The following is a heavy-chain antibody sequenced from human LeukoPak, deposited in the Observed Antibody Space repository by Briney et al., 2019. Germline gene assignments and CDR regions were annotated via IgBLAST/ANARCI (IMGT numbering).Heavy chain of an antibody. D-gene: IGHD3-22*01. CDR1: GVTFSSYA. CDR3: AKPLVSDYYDSSGYWGY. CDR2: ISGSGDST. Sequence: PGGSLRLSCAASGVTFSSYAMSWVRQAPGKGLEWVSAISGSGDSTYYSDSVKGRFTISRDNSKNTLYVQMNSLRAEDTAVYYCAKPLVSDYYDSSGYWGYWGQGTLVTVSS. J-gene: IGHJ4*02. V-gene: IGHV3-23*01.